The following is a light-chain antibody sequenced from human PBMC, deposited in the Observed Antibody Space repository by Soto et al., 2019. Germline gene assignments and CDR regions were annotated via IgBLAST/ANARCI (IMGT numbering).Light chain of an antibody. CDR1: QSINNY. CDR3: QQSYNAPRT. V-gene: IGKV1-39*01. Sequence: DIQMTQSPSSLSASVGDRVTIICRASQSINNYLSWYQQKPGKAPKLLIYDSSTLRNGVPSRFSGSGSGTDFTLTISSLQPEDFATYYCQQSYNAPRTFGRGPSWRSN. J-gene: IGKJ2*01. CDR2: DSS.